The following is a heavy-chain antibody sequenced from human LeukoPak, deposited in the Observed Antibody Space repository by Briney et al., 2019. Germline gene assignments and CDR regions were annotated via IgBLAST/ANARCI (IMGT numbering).Heavy chain of an antibody. V-gene: IGHV3-7*01. CDR1: GFTFSSYW. J-gene: IGHJ6*02. CDR2: IKQDGSEK. Sequence: GGSLRLSCAASGFTFSSYWMSWVRQAPGKGLEWVANIKQDGSEKYYVDSVKGRFTISRDNAKNSLYLQMNSLRAEDTAVYYCARDPGVRGPRSYYYGMDVWGQGTTVTVSS. D-gene: IGHD3-10*01. CDR3: ARDPGVRGPRSYYYGMDV.